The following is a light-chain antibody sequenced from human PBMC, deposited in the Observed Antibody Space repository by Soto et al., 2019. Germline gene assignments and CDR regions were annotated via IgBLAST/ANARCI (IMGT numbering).Light chain of an antibody. CDR1: SSNIGSKP. CDR2: SNN. CDR3: AAWDDSLNVYV. Sequence: QSVLTQPPSASGTPGQRVTISCSGSSSNIGSKPVNWYQQLPGTAPKLLIYSNNQRPSGVPDRVSGSKSGTSASLAISGLQSEDEADYYCAAWDDSLNVYVFATGTKLTVL. V-gene: IGLV1-44*01. J-gene: IGLJ1*01.